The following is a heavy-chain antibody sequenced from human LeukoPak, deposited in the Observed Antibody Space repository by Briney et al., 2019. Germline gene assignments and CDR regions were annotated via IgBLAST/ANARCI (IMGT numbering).Heavy chain of an antibody. CDR1: GGSVSSGSYY. D-gene: IGHD3-3*01. CDR3: ARQRFLEWYFDY. CDR2: IYYSGST. J-gene: IGHJ4*02. Sequence: SETLSLTCTVSGGSVSSGSYYWSWIRQPPGKGLEWIGYIYYSGSTNYNPSLKSRVTISVDTSKNQFSLKLSSVTAADTAVYYCARQRFLEWYFDYWGQGTLVTVSS. V-gene: IGHV4-61*01.